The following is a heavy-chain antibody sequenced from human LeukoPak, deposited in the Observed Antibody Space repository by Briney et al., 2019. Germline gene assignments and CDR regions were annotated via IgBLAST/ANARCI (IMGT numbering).Heavy chain of an antibody. CDR3: ARASGSGSVSSPYYFDY. D-gene: IGHD3-10*01. Sequence: ASVKVSCKASGYTFTGYYMHWVRQAPGQGLEWMGWMNPNSGNTGYAQKFQGRVTITRNTSINTAYMELSSLRSEDTAMYYCARASGSGSVSSPYYFDYWGQGTLVTVSS. J-gene: IGHJ4*02. CDR2: MNPNSGNT. V-gene: IGHV1-8*03. CDR1: GYTFTGYY.